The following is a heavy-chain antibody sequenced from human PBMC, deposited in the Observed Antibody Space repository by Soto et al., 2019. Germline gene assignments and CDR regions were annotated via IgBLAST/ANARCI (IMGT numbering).Heavy chain of an antibody. V-gene: IGHV3-21*01. CDR1: GFTFSDYY. CDR3: AREIRYCGGGSCYTVGAFDI. J-gene: IGHJ3*02. CDR2: ISSSSSDI. Sequence: EVQLVESGGGLVKPGGSLRLSCAASGFTFSDYYINWVRQAPGKGLEWVSSISSSSSDIYYADSVKGRFTVSRDNAKNSLSLQMTSLRAEDTAVYYCAREIRYCGGGSCYTVGAFDIWGQGTMVTVSS. D-gene: IGHD2-15*01.